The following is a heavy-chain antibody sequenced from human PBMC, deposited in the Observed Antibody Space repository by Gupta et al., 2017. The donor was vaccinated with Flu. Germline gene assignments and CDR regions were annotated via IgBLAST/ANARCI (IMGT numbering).Heavy chain of an antibody. CDR2: ISGGGDST. Sequence: EVQLLEAGGGLVQTGGSLRFPCAASGFTFTPNDLTWVRQAPGKGLEWVSGISGGGDSTYYADSVKGRFTISRDNSRNTVYLQMSSLRVEDTAVYYCAKDACGNYCSFEYWGQGVLVIVSS. J-gene: IGHJ4*02. V-gene: IGHV3-23*01. CDR1: GFTFTPND. CDR3: AKDACGNYCSFEY. D-gene: IGHD1-26*01.